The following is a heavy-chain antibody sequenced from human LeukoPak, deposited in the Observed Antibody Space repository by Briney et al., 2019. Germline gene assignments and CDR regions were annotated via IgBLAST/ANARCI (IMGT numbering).Heavy chain of an antibody. D-gene: IGHD6-6*01. V-gene: IGHV5-51*01. CDR3: ARQYSSSTTGFDP. Sequence: GESLKISCKGSGYSFTSYWIGWVRQPPGKGLEWMGIIYPGDSDTRYSPSFQGQVTISADKSISTAYLQWSSLKASDTAMYYCARQYSSSTTGFDPWGQGTLVTVSS. J-gene: IGHJ5*02. CDR2: IYPGDSDT. CDR1: GYSFTSYW.